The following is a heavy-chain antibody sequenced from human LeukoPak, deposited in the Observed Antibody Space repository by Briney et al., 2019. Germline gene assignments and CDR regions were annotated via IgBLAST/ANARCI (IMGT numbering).Heavy chain of an antibody. J-gene: IGHJ3*02. CDR1: GYTFTSYY. CDR3: ARDLRGAEDSSSWWWDHDAFDI. Sequence: ASVKVSCKASGYTFTSYYMHWVRQAPGQGLEWMGIINPSGGSTSYAQKFQGRVTMTRDTSTSTVYMELSSLRSEDTAVYYCARDLRGAEDSSSWWWDHDAFDIWGQGTMVTVSS. V-gene: IGHV1-46*01. D-gene: IGHD6-13*01. CDR2: INPSGGST.